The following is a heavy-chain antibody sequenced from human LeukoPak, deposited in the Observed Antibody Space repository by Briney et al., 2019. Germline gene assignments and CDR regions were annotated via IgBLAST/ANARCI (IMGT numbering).Heavy chain of an antibody. V-gene: IGHV4-39*01. CDR2: IHYSGST. CDR3: WRPHCSNSVCSSSRVDF. Sequence: SETLSLTCSVSGDSITTNNYYWGWIREPPGKGLEWIGNIHYSGSTYYSPSLKNRVTISVDTSKNQFSLRLKSVTAAGTAVYYCWRPHCSNSVCSSSRVDFWGQGTLVTVSS. CDR1: GDSITTNNYY. J-gene: IGHJ4*02. D-gene: IGHD2-8*01.